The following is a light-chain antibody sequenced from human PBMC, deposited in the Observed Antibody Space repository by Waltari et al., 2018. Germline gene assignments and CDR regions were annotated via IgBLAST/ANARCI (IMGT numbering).Light chain of an antibody. J-gene: IGLJ3*02. Sequence: QSVLTQPPSASGTPAQRVTISCSGSSSNIGRSIVNWYQQLPGTAPKLLIYINNQRPSGVPDRFSGSKSGTSASLAISGLQSEDEADYYCAGWDDRLNGVVFGGGTKLTVL. CDR1: SSNIGRSI. V-gene: IGLV1-44*01. CDR2: INN. CDR3: AGWDDRLNGVV.